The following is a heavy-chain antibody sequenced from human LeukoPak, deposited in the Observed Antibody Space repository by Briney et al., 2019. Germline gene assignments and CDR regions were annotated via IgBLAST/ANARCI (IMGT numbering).Heavy chain of an antibody. CDR1: GFSFSSYE. J-gene: IGHJ6*03. Sequence: PGGSLRLSCAASGFSFSSYEMNWVRQAPGKGLEWVSYISSSGSTIYYADSVKGRFTISRDNSKNTLYLQMNSLRAEDTAVYYCAKGPPLGYYYMDVWGKGTTVTVSS. CDR3: AKGPPLGYYYMDV. CDR2: ISSSGSTI. V-gene: IGHV3-48*03.